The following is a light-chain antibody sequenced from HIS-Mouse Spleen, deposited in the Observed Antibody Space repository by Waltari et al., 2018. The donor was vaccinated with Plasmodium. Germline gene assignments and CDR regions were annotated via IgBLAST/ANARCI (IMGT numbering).Light chain of an antibody. Sequence: SSELTQDPAVSVALGQTVSIPCQGDSLRNYYDSSYQQKPGKAPVLVIYGKNNRPSGIPDRFSGSSSGNTASLTITGAQAEDEADYYCNSRDSSGNHLVFGGGTKLTVL. J-gene: IGLJ2*01. CDR3: NSRDSSGNHLV. CDR2: GKN. V-gene: IGLV3-19*01. CDR1: SLRNYY.